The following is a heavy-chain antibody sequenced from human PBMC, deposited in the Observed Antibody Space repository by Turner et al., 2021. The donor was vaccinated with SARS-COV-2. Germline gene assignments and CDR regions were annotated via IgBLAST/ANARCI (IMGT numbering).Heavy chain of an antibody. CDR3: ARLGESGDYGDY. V-gene: IGHV4-39*01. CDR2: INYSGST. J-gene: IGHJ4*02. Sequence: QLQLQESGPGLVKPSETLSLTCTVSGGSISSRSYYWGWIRQPPGKGLEWIGSINYSGSTHYNPSLKSRVTISVDTSKNQFSLKLSSVTAADTAVYYCARLGESGDYGDYWGQGTLVTVSS. CDR1: GGSISSRSYY. D-gene: IGHD3-10*01.